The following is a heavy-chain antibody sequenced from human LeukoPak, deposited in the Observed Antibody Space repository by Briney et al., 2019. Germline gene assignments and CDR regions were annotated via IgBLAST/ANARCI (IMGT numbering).Heavy chain of an antibody. CDR2: IDPQDDET. CDR3: AAGGNGTYLFDP. CDR1: GYTLTELS. J-gene: IGHJ5*02. V-gene: IGHV1-24*01. Sequence: SVKVSCKVSGYTLTELSIHWVQQVPGKGLEWMGGIDPQDDETLYAQSFQGRVTMTEDTSTDTAYMELISLRSEDTAVYYCAAGGNGTYLFDPWGQGTLVIASS. D-gene: IGHD1-26*01.